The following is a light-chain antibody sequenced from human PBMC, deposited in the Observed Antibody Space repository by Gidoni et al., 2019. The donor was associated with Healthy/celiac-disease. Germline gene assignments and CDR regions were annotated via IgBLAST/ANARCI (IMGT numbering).Light chain of an antibody. CDR1: QSLLHSNGYNY. CDR3: MKDLKTPL. Sequence: IVMPQSPLSLPVTPGEPAAISCRSSQSLLHSNGYNYLDWYLQKPGQSTQLLIDLGSTRASGVPDRFSGSGSGKDFTLKSSRVEAEDVGVYYCMKDLKTPLFXQXTRLEIK. J-gene: IGKJ5*01. CDR2: LGS. V-gene: IGKV2-28*01.